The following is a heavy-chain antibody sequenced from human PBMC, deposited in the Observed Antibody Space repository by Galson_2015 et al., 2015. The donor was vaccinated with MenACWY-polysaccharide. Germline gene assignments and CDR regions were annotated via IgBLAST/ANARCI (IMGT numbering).Heavy chain of an antibody. CDR2: TYYRSKWNN. CDR1: GDSVSSDSAA. Sequence: CAISGDSVSSDSAARNWIRESPSRGLEWLGRTYYRSKWNNDYAVSVKSRITITPDTSNNQVSLQLLSVTPEDTGVYFCAREPKQLPSPYSYYFYMDVWGKGTAVTVSS. J-gene: IGHJ6*03. CDR3: AREPKQLPSPYSYYFYMDV. V-gene: IGHV6-1*01. D-gene: IGHD5-24*01.